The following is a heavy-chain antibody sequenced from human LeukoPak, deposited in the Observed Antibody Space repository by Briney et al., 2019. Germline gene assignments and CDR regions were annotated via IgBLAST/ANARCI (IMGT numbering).Heavy chain of an antibody. V-gene: IGHV1-69*04. J-gene: IGHJ4*02. CDR1: GGTFSSYA. CDR3: ARAYSSGTGFDY. CDR2: IIPIFGIA. Sequence: GVSVKVSCKASGGTFSSYAISWVRQAPGQGLEWMGRIIPIFGIANYAQKFQGRVTITADKSTSTAYMELSSLRSEDTAVYYCARAYSSGTGFDYWGQGTLVTVSS. D-gene: IGHD6-19*01.